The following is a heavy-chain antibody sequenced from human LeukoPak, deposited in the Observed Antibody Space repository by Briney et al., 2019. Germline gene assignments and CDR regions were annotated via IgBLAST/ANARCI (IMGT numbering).Heavy chain of an antibody. V-gene: IGHV3-23*01. CDR1: GHIFSKYA. CDR3: AKQFLDGN. CDR2: INEVCAHT. Sequence: RLSYASSGHIFSKYAMPWARHAPGKGREYVSPINEVCAHTYYADSVRGRLTVPIDHYENTLYLQMNSLRAEDTAVYYCAKQFLDGNWGPGTLLTV. D-gene: IGHD1-1*01. J-gene: IGHJ4*02.